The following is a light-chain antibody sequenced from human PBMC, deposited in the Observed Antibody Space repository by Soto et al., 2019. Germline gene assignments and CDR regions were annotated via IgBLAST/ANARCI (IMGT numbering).Light chain of an antibody. CDR2: AAS. Sequence: DIQLTQSPSFLSASLGDRVTITCRASQGIGSYLAWYQQKPGKAPRLLIYAASTFQSGVPSRFSGSGYATEFTLTIRSLQPEDFATYYCQQLNNYPLTFGGGTKVDIK. V-gene: IGKV1-9*01. CDR3: QQLNNYPLT. CDR1: QGIGSY. J-gene: IGKJ4*01.